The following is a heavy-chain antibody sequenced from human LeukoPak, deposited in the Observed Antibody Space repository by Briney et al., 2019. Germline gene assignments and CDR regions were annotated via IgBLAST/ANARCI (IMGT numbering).Heavy chain of an antibody. D-gene: IGHD6-6*01. CDR3: ASRGHSSSSSDY. CDR1: GYTFPANY. Sequence: ASVKVSCKASGYTFPANYMHWVRPAPGQGREWMGWINPNSGGSNCAQKFQGRVTMTRETSISTAYMELSRLRSDDTAVYYCASRGHSSSSSDYWGQGTLVTVSS. V-gene: IGHV1-2*02. J-gene: IGHJ4*02. CDR2: INPNSGGS.